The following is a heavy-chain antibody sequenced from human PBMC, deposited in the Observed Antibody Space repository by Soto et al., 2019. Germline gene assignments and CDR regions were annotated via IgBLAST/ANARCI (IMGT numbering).Heavy chain of an antibody. Sequence: QVQLVQSGAEVKKPGSSVKVSCKASGGTFSSYTISWVRQAPGQGLEWVGRIIPIRGSADYAQKFQGRVTITADKSTSTAYMELSSLRSDDTAVYYCACSLRAYHYSLSYMTVWRKGTTVTVAS. CDR2: IIPIRGSA. J-gene: IGHJ6*03. D-gene: IGHD3-10*01. CDR3: ACSLRAYHYSLSYMTV. V-gene: IGHV1-69*08. CDR1: GGTFSSYT.